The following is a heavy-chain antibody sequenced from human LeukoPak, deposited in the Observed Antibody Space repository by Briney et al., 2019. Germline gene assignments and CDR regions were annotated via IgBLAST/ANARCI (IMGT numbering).Heavy chain of an antibody. CDR2: ISSSSSYI. D-gene: IGHD2-8*01. J-gene: IGHJ4*02. CDR3: AAGYSTNGVCSNFDY. CDR1: GFTFSSYS. Sequence: PGGSLRLSCAASGFTFSSYSMNWVRQAPGKGLEWVSSISSSSSYIYYADSVKGRFTISRDNAKNSLYLQMNSLRAEDTAVYYCAAGYSTNGVCSNFDYWGQGTLVTVSS. V-gene: IGHV3-21*01.